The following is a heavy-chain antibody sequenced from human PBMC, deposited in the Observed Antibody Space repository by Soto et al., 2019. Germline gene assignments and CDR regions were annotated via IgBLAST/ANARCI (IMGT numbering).Heavy chain of an antibody. D-gene: IGHD2-15*01. V-gene: IGHV4-31*03. CDR1: GGSISSGGYY. J-gene: IGHJ5*02. Sequence: PSETLSLTCTVSGGSISSGGYYWSWIRQHPGKGLEWIGYIYYSGSTNYNPSLKSRVTISVDTSKNQFSLKLSSVTAADTAVYYCARPSRYGSGGSCYLYNWFDPWGQGTLVTVSS. CDR3: ARPSRYGSGGSCYLYNWFDP. CDR2: IYYSGST.